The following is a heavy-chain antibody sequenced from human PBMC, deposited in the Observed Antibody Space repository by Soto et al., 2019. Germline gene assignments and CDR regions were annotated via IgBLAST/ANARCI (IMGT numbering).Heavy chain of an antibody. CDR2: IIPIFGTA. J-gene: IGHJ5*02. D-gene: IGHD3-10*01. CDR3: ARLLRSNYYGSGSYRFDP. Sequence: ASVKVSCKASGYSFIGYYMHWVRQAPGQGLEWMGGIIPIFGTANYAQKFQGRVTITADKSTSTAYMELSSLRSEDTAVYYCARLLRSNYYGSGSYRFDPWGQGTLVTVSS. CDR1: GYSFIGYY. V-gene: IGHV1-69*06.